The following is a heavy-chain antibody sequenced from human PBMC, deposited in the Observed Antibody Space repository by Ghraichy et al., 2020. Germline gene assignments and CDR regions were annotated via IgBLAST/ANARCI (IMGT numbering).Heavy chain of an antibody. Sequence: SETLSLTCTVSGGSISSSSYYWGWIRQPPGKGLEWIGSIYYSGSTYYNPSLKSRVTISVDTSKNQFSLKLSSVTAADTAVYYCARLSGVTVVTPGIYFDYWGQGTLVTVSS. J-gene: IGHJ4*02. V-gene: IGHV4-39*01. CDR2: IYYSGST. D-gene: IGHD4-23*01. CDR1: GGSISSSSYY. CDR3: ARLSGVTVVTPGIYFDY.